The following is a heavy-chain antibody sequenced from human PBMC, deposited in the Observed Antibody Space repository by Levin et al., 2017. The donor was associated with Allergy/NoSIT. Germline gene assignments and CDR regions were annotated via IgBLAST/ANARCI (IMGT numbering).Heavy chain of an antibody. CDR1: GGSISSGGYY. CDR2: IYYSGST. Sequence: SETQSLTCTVSGGSISSGGYYWSWIRQHPGKGLEWIGYIYYSGSTYYNPSLKSRVTISVDTSKNQFSLKLSSVTAADTAVYYCARLVGYGGNSAGVDEDAFDIWGQGTMVTVSS. V-gene: IGHV4-31*03. CDR3: ARLVGYGGNSAGVDEDAFDI. D-gene: IGHD4-23*01. J-gene: IGHJ3*02.